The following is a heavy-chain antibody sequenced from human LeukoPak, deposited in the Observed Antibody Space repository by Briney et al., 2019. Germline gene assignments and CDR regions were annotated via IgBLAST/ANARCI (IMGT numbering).Heavy chain of an antibody. CDR3: SMVPRYYGAEIFDY. V-gene: IGHV4-34*01. J-gene: IGHJ4*02. Sequence: PSETLSLTCAVYGGSFSGYYWSWIRQPPGKGLEWIGEINHSGSTNYNQSLKSRLTISVDTSKNQFYLKLCSVTAAGTALYCCSMVPRYYGAEIFDYWGQGTPVTVSP. CDR2: INHSGST. CDR1: GGSFSGYY. D-gene: IGHD3-10*01.